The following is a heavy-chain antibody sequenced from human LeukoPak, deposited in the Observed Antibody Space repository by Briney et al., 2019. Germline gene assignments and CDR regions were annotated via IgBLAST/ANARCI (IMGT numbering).Heavy chain of an antibody. CDR1: GFTSSSYS. V-gene: IGHV3-21*01. D-gene: IGHD4-17*01. J-gene: IGHJ3*02. CDR3: ATEDYGDYFDAFDI. CDR2: ISSSSSYI. Sequence: GGSLRLSCAASGFTSSSYSMNWVRQAPGKGMEWVSSISSSSSYIYYADSVKGRFTISRDNAKNSLYLQMNSLRAEDTAVYYCATEDYGDYFDAFDIWGQGTMVTVSS.